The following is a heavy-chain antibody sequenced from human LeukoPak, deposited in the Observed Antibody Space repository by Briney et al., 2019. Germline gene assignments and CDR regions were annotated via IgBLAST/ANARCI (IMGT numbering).Heavy chain of an antibody. V-gene: IGHV3-30*04. CDR3: AKAVQGISMFDT. D-gene: IGHD6-13*01. CDR2: ISYDGSNK. CDR1: GFTFSSYA. J-gene: IGHJ4*02. Sequence: GGSLRLSCAASGFTFSSYAMHWVRQAPGKGLEWVAVISYDGSNKYYADSVKGRFTISRDNSKNIMYLQMNSLGTEDTAVYYCAKAVQGISMFDTWGQGILVTVSS.